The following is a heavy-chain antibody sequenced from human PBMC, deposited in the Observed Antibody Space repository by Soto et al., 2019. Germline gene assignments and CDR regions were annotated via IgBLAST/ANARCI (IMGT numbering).Heavy chain of an antibody. Sequence: QVQLVQSGAEVKKPGASVKVSCKASGYTFTGYYMHWVRQAPGQGLEWMGWINPNSGGTNYAQKFQGWITMTRDTSISTAYMALSRLRSDDTAVYYCSRSGYAKKLGYYYYMDVWGKGTTVTVSS. CDR2: INPNSGGT. J-gene: IGHJ6*03. CDR1: GYTFTGYY. CDR3: SRSGYAKKLGYYYYMDV. D-gene: IGHD5-12*01. V-gene: IGHV1-2*04.